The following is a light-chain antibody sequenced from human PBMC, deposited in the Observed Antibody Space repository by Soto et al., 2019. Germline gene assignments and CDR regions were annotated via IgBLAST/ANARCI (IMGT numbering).Light chain of an antibody. CDR3: QQYSNWPRT. V-gene: IGKV3-15*01. CDR2: GAS. Sequence: EIVMTQSPATVSVSQGERASLSCRASQTVNSKMAWYQQKPGQGPRLLIYGASTRATGIPGRFSGSGSGTEFTLTISSLQSEDFAVYYCQQYSNWPRTFGQGTKVDIK. CDR1: QTVNSK. J-gene: IGKJ1*01.